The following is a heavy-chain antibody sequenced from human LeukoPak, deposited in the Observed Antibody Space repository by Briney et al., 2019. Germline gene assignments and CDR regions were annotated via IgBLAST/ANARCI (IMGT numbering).Heavy chain of an antibody. J-gene: IGHJ4*02. CDR3: AEDRYDCVWGSLGQYFDY. D-gene: IGHD3-16*01. CDR1: GFTFSDYY. Sequence: GGSLRLSCAASGFTFSDYYMSWIRQAPGKGLEWVSYISSSSSYTNYADSVKGRFTISRDNSKNTLYLQMNSLRAEDMAVYYCAEDRYDCVWGSLGQYFDYWGQGTLVTVSS. V-gene: IGHV3-11*06. CDR2: ISSSSSYT.